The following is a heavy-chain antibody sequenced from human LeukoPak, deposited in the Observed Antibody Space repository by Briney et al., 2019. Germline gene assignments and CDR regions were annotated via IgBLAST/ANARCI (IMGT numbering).Heavy chain of an antibody. Sequence: GGSLRLSCAASGFTFTNYAMSWVRQAPGKGLEWVSGVSNTGGTTYYADSVKGRFTISRDNSRSTLYQQMNSLRAEDTAVYYCAKDRQLWLTRFDFWGQGALVTVSS. CDR2: VSNTGGTT. J-gene: IGHJ4*02. CDR3: AKDRQLWLTRFDF. D-gene: IGHD5-18*01. V-gene: IGHV3-23*01. CDR1: GFTFTNYA.